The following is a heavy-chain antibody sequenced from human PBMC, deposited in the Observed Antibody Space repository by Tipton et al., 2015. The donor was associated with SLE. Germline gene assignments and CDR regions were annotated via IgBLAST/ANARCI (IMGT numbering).Heavy chain of an antibody. Sequence: TLSLTCALYGGSFSPYSWSWIRQSPGKGLEWIGEVNHRGRTNYSPSLKSRVTMSVDTSTNQFSLKLISVTAADTAIYFCARETRVDATFSKYNRFDPWGQGSLVTVSP. V-gene: IGHV4-34*01. CDR3: ARETRVDATFSKYNRFDP. CDR1: GGSFSPYS. CDR2: VNHRGRT. D-gene: IGHD3-3*01. J-gene: IGHJ5*02.